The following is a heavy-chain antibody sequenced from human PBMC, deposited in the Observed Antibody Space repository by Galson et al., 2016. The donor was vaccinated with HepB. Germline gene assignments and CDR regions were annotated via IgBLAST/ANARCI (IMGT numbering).Heavy chain of an antibody. Sequence: SLRLSCAASGFTVSSNCMSWVRPAPGKGLEWVSLICDGGSAYYTDSVKARFTISRDNSKSTLYLQMNNLRPEDTAVYFCARDPPGVPDFALDVWGQGTTVTVSS. J-gene: IGHJ6*02. D-gene: IGHD3-10*01. CDR1: GFTVSSNC. V-gene: IGHV3-66*01. CDR3: ARDPPGVPDFALDV. CDR2: ICDGGSA.